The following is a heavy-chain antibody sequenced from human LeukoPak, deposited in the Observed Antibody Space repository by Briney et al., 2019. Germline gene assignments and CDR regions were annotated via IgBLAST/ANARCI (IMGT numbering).Heavy chain of an antibody. V-gene: IGHV3-30*14. D-gene: IGHD2/OR15-2a*01. J-gene: IGHJ6*02. CDR3: ARDPGSINGMDV. Sequence: SGGSLRLSCAASGFTFSSYAMHWVRQAPGKGLEWVAVISYDGSNKYYADSVKGRFTISRDNSKNTLYLQMNSLRAEDTALYYCARDPGSINGMDVWGQGTTVTVSS. CDR2: ISYDGSNK. CDR1: GFTFSSYA.